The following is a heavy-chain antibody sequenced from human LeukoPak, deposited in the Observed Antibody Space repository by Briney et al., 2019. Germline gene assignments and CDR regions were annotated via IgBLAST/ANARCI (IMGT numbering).Heavy chain of an antibody. V-gene: IGHV3-21*01. D-gene: IGHD2-2*01. CDR2: ISSSSSYI. CDR1: GFTFSSYS. Sequence: PGGSLRLSCAASGFTFSSYSMNWVRQAPGKGLEWVSSISSSSSYIYYADSVKGRFTISRDNAKNSLYLQMNSLRAEDTAVYYCARTDIVVVPAAMLAFDIWGQGTMVTVSS. CDR3: ARTDIVVVPAAMLAFDI. J-gene: IGHJ3*02.